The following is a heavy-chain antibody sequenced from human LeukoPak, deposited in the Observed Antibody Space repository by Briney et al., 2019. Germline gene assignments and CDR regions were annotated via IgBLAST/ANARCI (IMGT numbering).Heavy chain of an antibody. CDR1: GYFFTGYH. CDR2: INIDNGDT. J-gene: IGHJ5*02. D-gene: IGHD3-16*01. Sequence: GASVKVSCKASGYFFTGYHAHWVRQAPGQGLEWMGRINIDNGDTNSAQKFQGRIAMARDTSISTAYMELTWLTSDDTAVYYCAGLGSIMQERIDPWGQGTPVTVSS. V-gene: IGHV1-2*02. CDR3: AGLGSIMQERIDP.